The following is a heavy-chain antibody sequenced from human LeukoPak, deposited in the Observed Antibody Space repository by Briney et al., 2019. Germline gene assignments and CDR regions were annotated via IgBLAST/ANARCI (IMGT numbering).Heavy chain of an antibody. V-gene: IGHV4-59*01. Sequence: PSETLSLTCTVSGGSISSYYWSWIRQPPGKGLEWIGYIYYSGSTNYNPSLKSRVTISVDTSKNQFSLRVSSVTAADTAVYYCARDRVWGYCTSTSCRRSFDYWGQGTLVTVSS. CDR1: GGSISSYY. CDR3: ARDRVWGYCTSTSCRRSFDY. J-gene: IGHJ4*02. D-gene: IGHD2-2*01. CDR2: IYYSGST.